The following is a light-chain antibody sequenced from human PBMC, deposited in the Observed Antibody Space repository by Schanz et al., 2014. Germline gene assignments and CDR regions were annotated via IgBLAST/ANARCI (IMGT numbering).Light chain of an antibody. V-gene: IGLV2-14*01. J-gene: IGLJ2*01. Sequence: QSALTQPASVSGSPGQSITLSCTGTSSDVGGTNYVSWYQQHPGKVPKLMIYDVSNRPSGVPDRFSGSKSGNTASLTVSGLQAEDEADYYCSSYTSSSLVFGGGTLLTVL. CDR3: SSYTSSSLV. CDR2: DVS. CDR1: SSDVGGTNY.